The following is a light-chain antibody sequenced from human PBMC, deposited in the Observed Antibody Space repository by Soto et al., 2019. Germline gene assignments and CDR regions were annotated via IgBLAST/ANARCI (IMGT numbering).Light chain of an antibody. V-gene: IGLV4-69*01. CDR3: QTWGTGIGV. Sequence: QSVLTQSPSASASLGASVKLTCTLSSGHSNYAVAWHQQQPGKGPRYLMKLNSGGSHNKGDGIPDRFSGSSSGAERYLTISTLQSDDEADYYCQTWGTGIGVFGGGTKLTVL. CDR1: SGHSNYA. CDR2: LNSGGSH. J-gene: IGLJ3*02.